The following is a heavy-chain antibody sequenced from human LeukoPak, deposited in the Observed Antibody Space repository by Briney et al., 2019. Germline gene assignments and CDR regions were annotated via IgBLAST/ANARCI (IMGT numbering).Heavy chain of an antibody. V-gene: IGHV3-64*01. CDR2: ISSNGGST. CDR3: ARDTIDYYDSSEVGLDY. D-gene: IGHD3-22*01. CDR1: GFTFSSYA. J-gene: IGHJ4*02. Sequence: LPGGSLRLSCAASGFTFSSYAMHWVRQAPGKGLEYVSAISSNGGSTYYANSVKGRFTISRDNSKNTLYLQMGSLRAEDMAVYYCARDTIDYYDSSEVGLDYWGQGTLVTVSS.